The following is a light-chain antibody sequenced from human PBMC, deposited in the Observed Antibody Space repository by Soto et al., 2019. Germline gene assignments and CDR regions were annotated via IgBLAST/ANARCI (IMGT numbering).Light chain of an antibody. CDR1: QSISNY. CDR2: AAS. V-gene: IGKV1-39*01. CDR3: QQSNSTPRT. Sequence: DIQMTQSPSSLSASVGDRVTITCRASQSISNYLNWYQQKPGKAPKLLMYAASSLQSGVPSRFGGSGSGTEFTLTISSLQPEDFATYYCQQSNSTPRTFGQGTQVEIK. J-gene: IGKJ1*01.